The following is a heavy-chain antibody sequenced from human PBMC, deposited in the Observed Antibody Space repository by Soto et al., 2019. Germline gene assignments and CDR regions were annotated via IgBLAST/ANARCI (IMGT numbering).Heavy chain of an antibody. V-gene: IGHV1-8*01. CDR2: MNPNSGNT. Sequence: ASVKVSCKASGYSFTSFDIQWVRQAPGQGPEWMGWMNPNSGNTGYAQKFQGRVTMTRDTSITTAYMELSSLTSEDTAIYYCAKEMAHGWYWFDSWGQGTLVTVS. CDR1: GYSFTSFD. CDR3: AKEMAHGWYWFDS. J-gene: IGHJ5*01. D-gene: IGHD6-19*01.